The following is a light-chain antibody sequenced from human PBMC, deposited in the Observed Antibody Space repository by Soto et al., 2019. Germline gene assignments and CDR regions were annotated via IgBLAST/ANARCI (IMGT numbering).Light chain of an antibody. CDR1: QSLVHSDGNTY. Sequence: DIVMTQTPLSSPVTLGQPASISCRSSQSLVHSDGNTYLSWLHQRPGQTPRLLIYQISKRFSGVPDRFSGSGAGTDFTLKISRVESEDVGIYYCMQATQLRTFGQGTKVEIK. CDR3: MQATQLRT. CDR2: QIS. J-gene: IGKJ1*01. V-gene: IGKV2-24*01.